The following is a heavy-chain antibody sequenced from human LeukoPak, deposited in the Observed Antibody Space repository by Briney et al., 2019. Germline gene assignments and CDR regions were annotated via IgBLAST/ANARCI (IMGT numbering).Heavy chain of an antibody. D-gene: IGHD1-26*01. J-gene: IGHJ4*02. CDR2: ITSSGGNT. V-gene: IGHV3-23*01. Sequence: GGSLRLSCAASGLTFSSYGMSWVRQAPGKGLEWVSAITSSGGNTYYADSVKGRFTISRDNSKNTLYLQMNSLRAEDTAVYYCARRGWEFDYWGQGTLVTVSS. CDR3: ARRGWEFDY. CDR1: GLTFSSYG.